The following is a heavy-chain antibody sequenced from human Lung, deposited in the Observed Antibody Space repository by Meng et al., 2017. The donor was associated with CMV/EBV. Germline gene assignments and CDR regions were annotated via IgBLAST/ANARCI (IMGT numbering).Heavy chain of an antibody. CDR2: ISSSSSYI. CDR1: GFTFSSYS. CDR3: ARDNNYGDEYYFDY. D-gene: IGHD5-18*01. J-gene: IGHJ4*02. V-gene: IGHV3-21*01. Sequence: GESLKISCAASGFTFSSYSMNWVRQAPGKGLEWVSSISSSSSYIYYADSVKGRFTISRDNAKNSLYLQMNSLRAEDTAVYYCARDNNYGDEYYFDYWGQGTLVTVSS.